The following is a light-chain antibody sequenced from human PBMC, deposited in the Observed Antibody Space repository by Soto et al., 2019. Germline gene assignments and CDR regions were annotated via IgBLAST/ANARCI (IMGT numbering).Light chain of an antibody. CDR2: GAS. J-gene: IGKJ1*01. V-gene: IGKV3-15*01. CDR1: QDVMYD. Sequence: EIVLTQSPAALSVSPGGRATRSCRASQDVMYDLAWYQQKPGQAPRLLVYGASTRATDAPPRFRGSGSGREFSLTINSLHSEDFATHYCQQYRSWPRTFGQGSRVEIK. CDR3: QQYRSWPRT.